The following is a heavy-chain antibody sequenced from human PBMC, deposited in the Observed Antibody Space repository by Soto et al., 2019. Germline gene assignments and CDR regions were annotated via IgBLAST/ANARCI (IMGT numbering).Heavy chain of an antibody. D-gene: IGHD3-10*01. CDR2: ILNDGSNR. CDR3: ARDDEYSGNGMDV. Sequence: QVQLVESGGGVVQPGRSLRLSCAASEFTFSNYGMHWVRQAPGKGLEWVAVILNDGSNRYQADSVKDRFTISRDNSKTTLYLQRNSLRAEDTAVYYCARDDEYSGNGMDVWGQGTTVTVS. V-gene: IGHV3-33*01. J-gene: IGHJ6*02. CDR1: EFTFSNYG.